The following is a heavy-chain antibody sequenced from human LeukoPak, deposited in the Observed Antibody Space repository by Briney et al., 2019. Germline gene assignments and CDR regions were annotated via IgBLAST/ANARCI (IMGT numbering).Heavy chain of an antibody. D-gene: IGHD6-19*01. CDR3: ARQGIAVAGTSRYFQH. Sequence: SETLSLTCTVSGGSISSSSYYWGWIRQPPGKGLEWIGSIYYSGSTYYNPSLKSRVTISVDTSKNQFSLKLSSVTAADTAVYYCARQGIAVAGTSRYFQHWGQGTLVTVSS. CDR2: IYYSGST. CDR1: GGSISSSSYY. V-gene: IGHV4-39*01. J-gene: IGHJ1*01.